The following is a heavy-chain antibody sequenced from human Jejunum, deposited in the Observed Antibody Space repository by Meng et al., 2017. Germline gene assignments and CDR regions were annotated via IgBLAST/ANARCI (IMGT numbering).Heavy chain of an antibody. J-gene: IGHJ4*02. D-gene: IGHD1-26*01. CDR1: GFTFSDYS. CDR3: ARVKSGSYPPYYFDF. CDR2: ISSSTSSYI. V-gene: IGHV3-21*01. Sequence: EVQLVESGGGLVKPGESLRLSCTASGFTFSDYSMNWVRQAPGKGLEWVSSISSSTSSYIYDADSVKGRFTISRDNAKNSLYLQMNGLRAEDTAVYFCARVKSGSYPPYYFDFWGQGTLVTVSS.